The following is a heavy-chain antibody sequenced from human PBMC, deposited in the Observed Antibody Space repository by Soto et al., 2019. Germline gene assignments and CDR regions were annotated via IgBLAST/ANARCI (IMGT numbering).Heavy chain of an antibody. CDR1: GYSFTSYW. V-gene: IGHV5-51*01. J-gene: IGHJ5*02. CDR3: ARLQQQLPLDWFDP. CDR2: IYPGDSDT. D-gene: IGHD6-13*01. Sequence: GNALKLSFTGSGYSFTSYWIGWVLQMPGKGLEWMGIIYPGDSDTRYSPSFQGQVTISADKSISTAYLQWSSLKASDTAMYYCARLQQQLPLDWFDPWGQGTLVPVFS.